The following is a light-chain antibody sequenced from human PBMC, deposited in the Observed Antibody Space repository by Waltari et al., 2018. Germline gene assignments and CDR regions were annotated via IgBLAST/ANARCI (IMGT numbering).Light chain of an antibody. CDR3: QHYVRLPAT. V-gene: IGKV3-20*01. CDR2: GAS. CDR1: QTVSRS. Sequence: IVLTQSPGTLSLSTGERATLSCRASQTVSRSVAWYQQKPGQAPKLLIDGASTRANGLPDRFTGRGSGTDFSLTISSLEPEDFAIYFCQHYVRLPATFGQGTKVEIK. J-gene: IGKJ1*01.